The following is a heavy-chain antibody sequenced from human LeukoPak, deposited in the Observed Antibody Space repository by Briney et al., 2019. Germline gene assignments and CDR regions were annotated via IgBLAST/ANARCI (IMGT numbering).Heavy chain of an antibody. CDR3: ARDRYYYDSSGTRWFDP. D-gene: IGHD3-22*01. V-gene: IGHV4-59*01. Sequence: PSETLSLTCSVSGGSINTYYWSWIRQPPGKRLEWIAYFYNSGSTNYNPSLKSRVTISLDTSKNQFSLKLSSVTAADTAVYYCARDRYYYDSSGTRWFDPWGQGTLVTVSS. CDR1: GGSINTYY. J-gene: IGHJ5*02. CDR2: FYNSGST.